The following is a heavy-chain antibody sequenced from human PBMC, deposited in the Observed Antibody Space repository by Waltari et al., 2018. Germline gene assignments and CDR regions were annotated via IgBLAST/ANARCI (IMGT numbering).Heavy chain of an antibody. CDR1: GGSISSSSYY. Sequence: QLQLQESGPGLVKPSETPSLTCTVSGGSISSSSYYWGWTRQPPGKGLEWIGSIYYSGSTYYNPSLKSRVTISVDTSKNQFSLKLSSVTAADTAVYYCATLRDSSSWYDYWGQGTLVTVSS. CDR2: IYYSGST. J-gene: IGHJ4*02. D-gene: IGHD6-13*01. CDR3: ATLRDSSSWYDY. V-gene: IGHV4-39*07.